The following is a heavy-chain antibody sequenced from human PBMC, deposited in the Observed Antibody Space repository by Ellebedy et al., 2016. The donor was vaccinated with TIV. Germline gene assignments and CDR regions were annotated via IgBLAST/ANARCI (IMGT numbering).Heavy chain of an antibody. CDR2: ISGSGGST. V-gene: IGHV3-23*01. CDR3: ARHGGNAKANDY. CDR1: GFTFSSYA. J-gene: IGHJ4*02. Sequence: GESLKISXAASGFTFSSYAMSWVRQAPGKGLEWVSAISGSGGSTYYADSVKGRFTISRDNSKNTLYLQMNSLRAEDMAVYYCARHGGNAKANDYWGQGTLVTVSS. D-gene: IGHD4-23*01.